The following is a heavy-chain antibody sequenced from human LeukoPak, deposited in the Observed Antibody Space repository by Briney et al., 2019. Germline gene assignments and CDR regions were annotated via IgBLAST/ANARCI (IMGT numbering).Heavy chain of an antibody. J-gene: IGHJ5*02. D-gene: IGHD6-13*01. CDR2: ISSSGSTI. Sequence: GGSLRLSCAASGFTFSSYEMNWVRQAPGKGLEWVSYISSSGSTIYYADSVKGRFIISRDNAKNSLYLQMNSLRAEDTAVYYCARGADSNSWYFGWFDPWGQGTLVTVSS. CDR1: GFTFSSYE. CDR3: ARGADSNSWYFGWFDP. V-gene: IGHV3-48*03.